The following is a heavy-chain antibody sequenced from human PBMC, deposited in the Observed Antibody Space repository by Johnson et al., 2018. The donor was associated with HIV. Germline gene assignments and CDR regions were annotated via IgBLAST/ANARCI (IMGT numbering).Heavy chain of an antibody. V-gene: IGHV3-23*04. CDR1: GFTFIDYA. Sequence: VQLVESGGGLVQPGGSLRLSCVASGFTFIDYAMIWVRQAPGKGLEWVSFISGGEDDTYYADSVKGRFTISRDNAKNSLYLQMNSLRAEDTAVYYCARVQIISGFNWHYYESSIDAVDIWGQGTMVTVSS. CDR3: ARVQIISGFNWHYYESSIDAVDI. D-gene: IGHD3-22*01. CDR2: ISGGEDDT. J-gene: IGHJ3*02.